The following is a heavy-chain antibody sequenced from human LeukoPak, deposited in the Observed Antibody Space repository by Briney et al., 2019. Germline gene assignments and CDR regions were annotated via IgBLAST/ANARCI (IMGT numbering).Heavy chain of an antibody. CDR1: GGSTSSYF. V-gene: IGHV4-59*01. CDR3: ASLSRGYYYYYYMDV. CDR2: TYYSGST. J-gene: IGHJ6*03. Sequence: PSETLSLTCTVSGGSTSSYFWSWIRQPPGKGLEWIGYTYYSGSTNYNPSLKSRVTISVDTSKNQFSLKLSSVTAADTAVYYCASLSRGYYYYYYMDVWGKGTTVTVSS.